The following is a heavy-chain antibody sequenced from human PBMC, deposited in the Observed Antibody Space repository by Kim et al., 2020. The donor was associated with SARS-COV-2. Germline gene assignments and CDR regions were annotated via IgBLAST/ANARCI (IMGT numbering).Heavy chain of an antibody. D-gene: IGHD3-22*01. V-gene: IGHV3-21*01. J-gene: IGHJ4*02. Sequence: GKGRFTISRDNAKNSLYLQMNSLRAEDTAVYYCARDRYYDSSGYPHFWDYWGQGTLVTVSS. CDR3: ARDRYYDSSGYPHFWDY.